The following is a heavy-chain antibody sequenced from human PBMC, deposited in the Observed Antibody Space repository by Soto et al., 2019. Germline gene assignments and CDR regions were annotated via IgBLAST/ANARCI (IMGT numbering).Heavy chain of an antibody. D-gene: IGHD5-12*01. Sequence: QVQLQESGPGLVKPSETLSLTCTVSGGSISTNYWSWIRQSPGKGLEWIGYFYYSGSTDYNPSLKSRATISVDASRNQVSLTLSSVTAADTAVYYCARYPNYSNSVYYSGNWFDPWGQGILVTVSS. CDR1: GGSISTNY. J-gene: IGHJ5*02. V-gene: IGHV4-59*01. CDR2: FYYSGST. CDR3: ARYPNYSNSVYYSGNWFDP.